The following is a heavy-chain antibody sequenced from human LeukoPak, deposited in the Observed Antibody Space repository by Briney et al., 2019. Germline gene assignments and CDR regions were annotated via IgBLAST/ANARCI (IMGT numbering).Heavy chain of an antibody. CDR2: ISGSGGST. V-gene: IGHV3-23*01. CDR3: ANPGAITFGGVIA. CDR1: GFTFSSYA. J-gene: IGHJ5*02. Sequence: PGGSLRLSCAASGFTFSSYAMSWVRQAPGKGLEWASAISGSGGSTYYADSVKGRFTISRDNSKNTLYLQMNSLRAEDTAVYYCANPGAITFGGVIAWGQGTLVTVSS. D-gene: IGHD3-16*01.